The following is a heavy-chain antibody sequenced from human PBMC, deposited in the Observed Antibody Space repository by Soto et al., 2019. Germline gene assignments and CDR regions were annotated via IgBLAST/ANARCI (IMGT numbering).Heavy chain of an antibody. J-gene: IGHJ6*03. V-gene: IGHV4-39*01. D-gene: IGHD7-27*01. CDR2: IYYSGST. Sequence: RQPPGKGLEWIGSIYYSGSTYYNPSLKSRVTISVDTSKNQFSLKLSSVTAADTAVYHCARCPFWAYFYYMDVWGKGTTVTVSS. CDR3: ARCPFWAYFYYMDV.